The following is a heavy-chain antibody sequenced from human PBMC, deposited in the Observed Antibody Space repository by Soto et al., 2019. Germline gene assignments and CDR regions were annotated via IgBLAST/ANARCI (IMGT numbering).Heavy chain of an antibody. CDR1: VDTFTTYG. D-gene: IGHD2-2*01. J-gene: IGHJ4*02. CDR2: ISGYNDNT. CDR3: AREYCTSTSCYGVDY. Sequence: EGPVKVSCKASVDTFTTYGISWVRQAPGQGLEWMGWISGYNDNTKYAQKFQGRVIMTADTSTSTAYLELRTLTSDDTAVYYCAREYCTSTSCYGVDYWGQGTLVTVSS. V-gene: IGHV1-18*01.